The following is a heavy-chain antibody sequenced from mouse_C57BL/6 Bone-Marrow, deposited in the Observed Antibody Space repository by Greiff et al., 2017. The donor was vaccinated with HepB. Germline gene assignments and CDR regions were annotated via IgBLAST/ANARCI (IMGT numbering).Heavy chain of an antibody. CDR1: GYTFTDYY. Sequence: VQLKESGPVLVKPGASVKMSCKASGYTFTDYYMNWVKQSHGKSLEWIGVINPYNGGTSYNQKFKGKATLTVDKSSSTAYMELNSLTSEDSAVYYCARFPTGTHYWGQGTTLTVSS. V-gene: IGHV1-19*01. CDR3: ARFPTGTHY. CDR2: INPYNGGT. J-gene: IGHJ2*01. D-gene: IGHD4-1*02.